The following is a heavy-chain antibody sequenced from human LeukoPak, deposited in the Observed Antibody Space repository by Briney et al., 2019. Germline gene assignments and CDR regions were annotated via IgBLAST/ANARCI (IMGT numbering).Heavy chain of an antibody. D-gene: IGHD3-22*01. CDR3: AKDSRIYYDSSEVDY. CDR1: GFTFSSYA. J-gene: IGHJ4*02. Sequence: PGGSLRLSCAASGFTFSSYAMSWVRQAPGKGLEWVSAISGSGGSTYYADSVKGRFTISRDNSKNTLYLQMNSLRAEDTAVYYCAKDSRIYYDSSEVDYWGQGTLVTVSS. V-gene: IGHV3-23*01. CDR2: ISGSGGST.